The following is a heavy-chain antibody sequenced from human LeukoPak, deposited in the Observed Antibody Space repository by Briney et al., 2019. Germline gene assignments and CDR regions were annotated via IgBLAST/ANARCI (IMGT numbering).Heavy chain of an antibody. Sequence: PSETLSLTCTVSGDSITRYYWSWIRQPAGKGLEWIGRFYDSGNTNYNPSLKSRVTMSVDTSKNQFSLDLRSVTAADTAVYYCARGPRASTSCYDFPYYYMDVWGKGTTVTVSS. CDR1: GDSITRYY. D-gene: IGHD2-2*01. J-gene: IGHJ6*03. CDR3: ARGPRASTSCYDFPYYYMDV. V-gene: IGHV4-4*07. CDR2: FYDSGNT.